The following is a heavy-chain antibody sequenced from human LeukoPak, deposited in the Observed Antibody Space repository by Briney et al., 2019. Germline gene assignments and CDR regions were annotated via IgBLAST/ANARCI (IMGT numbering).Heavy chain of an antibody. J-gene: IGHJ1*01. Sequence: ASVKVSCKASGYTFTSYDINWVRQATGQGLEWKGWMNPNSGNTGYAQKFQGRVTMTRNTSISTAYMELSSLRSEDTAVYYCARDSSDIRSLIAHWGQGTLVTVSS. CDR3: ARDSSDIRSLIAH. CDR1: GYTFTSYD. CDR2: MNPNSGNT. V-gene: IGHV1-8*01. D-gene: IGHD2-15*01.